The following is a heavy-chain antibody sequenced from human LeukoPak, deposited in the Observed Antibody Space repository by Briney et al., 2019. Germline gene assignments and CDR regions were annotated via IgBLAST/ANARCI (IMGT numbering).Heavy chain of an antibody. D-gene: IGHD6-13*01. CDR3: AKDVAGGITHWYFDL. V-gene: IGHV3-30*18. J-gene: IGHJ2*01. CDR1: GFPFSSYG. Sequence: GGSLRLSCAASGFPFSSYGMHWVRKAPGKGREGGALISYDGSNKYYADSVKGRFTISRDNSKNTLYLQMNSLRAEDTAVYYCAKDVAGGITHWYFDLWGRGTLVTVSS. CDR2: ISYDGSNK.